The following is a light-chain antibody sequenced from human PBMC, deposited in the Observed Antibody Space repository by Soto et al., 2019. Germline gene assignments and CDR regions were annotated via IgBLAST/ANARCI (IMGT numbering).Light chain of an antibody. CDR3: QEYGSSL. Sequence: ENVLTQSPGTPSLSPGERATLSCRASQSISSRYLAWYQQKPGQSPRLLIYGASSRATGIPDRFSGSGSGKDFILTISRLEPEDFAVYYCQEYGSSLFGPGTKVDIK. CDR2: GAS. V-gene: IGKV3-20*01. CDR1: QSISSRY. J-gene: IGKJ3*01.